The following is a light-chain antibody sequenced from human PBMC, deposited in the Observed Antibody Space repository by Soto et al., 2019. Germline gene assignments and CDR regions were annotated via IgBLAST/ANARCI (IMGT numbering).Light chain of an antibody. Sequence: IQLTPSPSSLSASVGDRATITCRASQGISSYLAWYQQKPGKAPKLLIYAASTLQSGVPSRFSGSGSGTDFTLTISSLQPEDFATYNCQQLNSYPLTFGGGTKVDIK. J-gene: IGKJ4*01. V-gene: IGKV1-9*01. CDR3: QQLNSYPLT. CDR1: QGISSY. CDR2: AAS.